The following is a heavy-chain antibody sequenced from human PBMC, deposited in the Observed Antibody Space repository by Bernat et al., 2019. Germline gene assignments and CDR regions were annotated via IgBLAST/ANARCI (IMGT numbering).Heavy chain of an antibody. Sequence: QVQLVESGGGVVQPGRSLRLSCAASGFTFSNYGMHWVRQAPGQGLEWVAVIWYDGSNKYYADSVKGRFTISRDNSKNTLYLQMNSLGDEYTAVYYCARLGSSWSIDYWGQGTVVTVSS. J-gene: IGHJ4*02. D-gene: IGHD6-13*01. V-gene: IGHV3-33*01. CDR2: IWYDGSNK. CDR3: ARLGSSWSIDY. CDR1: GFTFSNYG.